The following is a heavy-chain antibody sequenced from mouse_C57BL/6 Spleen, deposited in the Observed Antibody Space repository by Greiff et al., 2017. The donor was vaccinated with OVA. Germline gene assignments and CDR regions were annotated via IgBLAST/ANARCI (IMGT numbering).Heavy chain of an antibody. V-gene: IGHV5-16*01. CDR3: ARDGLGEGDFDY. J-gene: IGHJ2*01. CDR2: INYDGSST. CDR1: GFTFSDYY. Sequence: EVKVVESEGGLVQPGSSMKLSCTASGFTFSDYYMAWVRQVPEKGLEWVANINYDGSSTYYLDSLKSRFIISRDNAKNILYLQMSSLKSEDTATYYCARDGLGEGDFDYWGQGTTLTVSS. D-gene: IGHD4-1*01.